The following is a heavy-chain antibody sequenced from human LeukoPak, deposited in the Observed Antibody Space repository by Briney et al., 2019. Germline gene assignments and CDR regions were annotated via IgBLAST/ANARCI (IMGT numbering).Heavy chain of an antibody. CDR2: MGPDSGET. Sequence: GGPVKVSCKTSGYTFANYEINWLRRSTGQGLEWMGWMGPDSGETGSAQRFQGRLTMTRNTSISTAYMELSSLRSEDTAVYYCAKAAGMGSSKYYNWFDPWGQGTLVTVSP. CDR3: AKAAGMGSSKYYNWFDP. V-gene: IGHV1-8*01. CDR1: GYTFANYE. J-gene: IGHJ5*02. D-gene: IGHD6-13*01.